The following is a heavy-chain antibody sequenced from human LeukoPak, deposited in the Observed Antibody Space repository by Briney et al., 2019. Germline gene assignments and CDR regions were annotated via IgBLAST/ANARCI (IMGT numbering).Heavy chain of an antibody. CDR1: GYTFSVCY. J-gene: IGHJ4*02. Sequence: ASVKLSCKTSGYTFSVCYMHWVRQAPGQGLEWMGWINPRGGTNYAQKFQGWVTMTRDTSISTAYMDLSRLRSDDTAVYYCAREGRAVAGTDYWGQGTLVTVS. CDR3: AREGRAVAGTDY. V-gene: IGHV1-2*04. CDR2: INPRGGT. D-gene: IGHD6-19*01.